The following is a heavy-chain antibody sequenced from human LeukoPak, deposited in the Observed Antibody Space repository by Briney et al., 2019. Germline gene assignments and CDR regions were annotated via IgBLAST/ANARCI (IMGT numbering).Heavy chain of an antibody. Sequence: SETLSLTCTVSGGSIRSYYWTWIRQPPGKGLEWIGYMYYTGSTKYNPSLKSRVSISVDTSKNQFSLTLTSVTAADTAVYYCARVFHDSSGYPFDYWGQGTLVTVSS. CDR1: GGSIRSYY. CDR2: MYYTGST. D-gene: IGHD3-22*01. CDR3: ARVFHDSSGYPFDY. V-gene: IGHV4-59*01. J-gene: IGHJ4*02.